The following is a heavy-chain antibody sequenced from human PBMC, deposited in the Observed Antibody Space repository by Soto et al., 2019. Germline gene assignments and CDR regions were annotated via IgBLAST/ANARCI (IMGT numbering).Heavy chain of an antibody. CDR2: IYYSGST. CDR3: ATSNCFDP. V-gene: IGHV4-39*01. CDR1: GGSISSSGYY. Sequence: QLQLQESGPGLVKPSETLSLTCTVSGGSISSSGYYWGWIRQPPGKGLEWIGTIYYSGSTYYNPSLKCRVTISVDTTKNKFSLKLSSVTAADTAVYYCATSNCFDPWGQGTLVTVSS. J-gene: IGHJ5*02.